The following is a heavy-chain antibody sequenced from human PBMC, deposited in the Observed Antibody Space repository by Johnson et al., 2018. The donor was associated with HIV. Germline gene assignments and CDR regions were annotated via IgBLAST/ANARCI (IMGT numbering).Heavy chain of an antibody. D-gene: IGHD5-24*01. CDR1: GFTFSSYG. Sequence: QVQLVESGGGLIQPGGSLRLSCAASGFTFSSYGMHWVRQAPGKGLEWVAVISYDGSNKYYADSVKGRFTISRDNSKNTLYLQMNSLRAEDTAVYYCARACRDGYTCDAFDIWGQGTMVTVSS. CDR3: ARACRDGYTCDAFDI. V-gene: IGHV3-30*19. J-gene: IGHJ3*02. CDR2: ISYDGSNK.